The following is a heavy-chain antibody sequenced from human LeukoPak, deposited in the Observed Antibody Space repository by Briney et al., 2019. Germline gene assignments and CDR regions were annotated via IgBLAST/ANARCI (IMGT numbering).Heavy chain of an antibody. CDR2: INHSGST. V-gene: IGHV4-34*01. D-gene: IGHD3-10*01. CDR3: ARSKSYYYGSGSYYF. CDR1: GGSFSGYY. J-gene: IGHJ4*02. Sequence: SETLSLTCAVDGGSFSGYYWSWIRQPPGKGLEWIGEINHSGSTNYDPSLKSRVTISVDTSKNQFSLKLSSVTAADTAVYYCARSKSYYYGSGSYYFGGQGTLVTVSS.